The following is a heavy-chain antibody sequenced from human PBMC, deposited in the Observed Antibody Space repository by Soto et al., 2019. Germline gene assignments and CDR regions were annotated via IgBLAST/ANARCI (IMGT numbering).Heavy chain of an antibody. V-gene: IGHV3-48*03. CDR1: GFTFSSYE. CDR3: ARVGTYCGGDCYSALDY. Sequence: GGSLTHSFSASGFTFSSYEMNWVRQAPGKGLEWVSYISSSGSTIYYADSVKGRFTISRDNAKNSLYLQMNSLRAEDTAVYYCARVGTYCGGDCYSALDYWGQGTLVTVAS. D-gene: IGHD2-21*02. J-gene: IGHJ4*02. CDR2: ISSSGSTI.